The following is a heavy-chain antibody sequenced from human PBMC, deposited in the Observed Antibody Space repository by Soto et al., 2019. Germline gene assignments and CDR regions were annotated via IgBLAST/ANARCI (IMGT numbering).Heavy chain of an antibody. J-gene: IGHJ4*02. Sequence: SETLSLTCIVSGGSISNYYWSWIRQPPGKGLEWIGYIYYSGSTNYNPSLTSRVTISVDTSKNQFSLKLSTVTAADTAVYYCARHRYSYGVYYFDYWGQGTLVTVSS. CDR3: ARHRYSYGVYYFDY. CDR2: IYYSGST. CDR1: GGSISNYY. D-gene: IGHD5-18*01. V-gene: IGHV4-59*08.